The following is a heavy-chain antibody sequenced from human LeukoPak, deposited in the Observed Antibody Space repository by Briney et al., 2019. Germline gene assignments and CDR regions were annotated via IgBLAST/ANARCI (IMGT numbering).Heavy chain of an antibody. J-gene: IGHJ6*02. CDR2: ITWNRDNI. CDR1: GFTFDDYA. V-gene: IGHV3-9*01. D-gene: IGHD3-22*01. CDR3: AKDLSSAITSALVLDV. Sequence: RSLRLSCTVSGFTFDDYAMHWVRHTPGKGLEWVAGITWNRDNIGYGDSVKGRFTISRDNVKNVLYLQMNSLRPEDTALYYCAKDLSSAITSALVLDVWGQGTTV.